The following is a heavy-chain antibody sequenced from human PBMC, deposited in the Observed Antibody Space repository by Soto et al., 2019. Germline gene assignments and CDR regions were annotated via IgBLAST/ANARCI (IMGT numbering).Heavy chain of an antibody. CDR3: ARALREGLPIYYFDS. CDR1: GFSLSKARMG. J-gene: IGHJ4*02. Sequence: QVTLKESGPVLVKPTETLTLTCTVSGFSLSKARMGVSWIRQPPGKALEWLAHIFWNDERSYNTSLKSRLTTPXXXSXXQLVLTMTNVDPVDTGTYFCARALREGLPIYYFDSWGQGTLVTVSS. D-gene: IGHD1-26*01. V-gene: IGHV2-26*01. CDR2: IFWNDER.